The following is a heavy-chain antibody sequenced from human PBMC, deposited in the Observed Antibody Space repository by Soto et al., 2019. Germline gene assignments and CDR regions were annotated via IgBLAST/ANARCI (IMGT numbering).Heavy chain of an antibody. D-gene: IGHD6-19*01. J-gene: IGHJ4*02. CDR2: ISYTGST. CDR1: GGSISSSY. CDR3: TTGTGTSGWLG. Sequence: QVQLQESGPGLVKPSETLSLTCAVSGGSISSSYWTWIRQFPGKGLEWIGYISYTGSTNYNPSLKSRVTISVDSSKNEFSLNLRSVTAADTAVYYCTTGTGTSGWLGWSQGTLVTVSS. V-gene: IGHV4-59*01.